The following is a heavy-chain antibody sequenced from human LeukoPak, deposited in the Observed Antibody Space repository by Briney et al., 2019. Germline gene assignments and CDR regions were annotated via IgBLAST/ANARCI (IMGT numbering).Heavy chain of an antibody. CDR2: INHSGST. CDR1: GGSFSGYY. Sequence: SETLSLTCAVYGGSFSGYYWSWIRQPPGKGLEWIGEINHSGSTNYNPSLKSRVTISVDTSKNQFSLKLSSVTAADTAVYYCARASRYDSSGYYFVYWGQGTLVTVSS. V-gene: IGHV4-34*01. D-gene: IGHD3-22*01. CDR3: ARASRYDSSGYYFVY. J-gene: IGHJ4*02.